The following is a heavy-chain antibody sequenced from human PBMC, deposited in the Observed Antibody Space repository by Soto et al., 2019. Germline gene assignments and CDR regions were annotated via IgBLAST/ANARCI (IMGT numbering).Heavy chain of an antibody. CDR2: ISSNGVGT. CDR3: AGRARPDFYYMDV. J-gene: IGHJ6*03. V-gene: IGHV3-64*01. CDR1: GFTLSGYA. D-gene: IGHD6-6*01. Sequence: EVQLAESGGGLAQPGGSLRLSCAASGFTLSGYAMDWVRQAPGKGLEYVSGISSNGVGTYYANSVQGRFTISRDNSKNTVDLQMGSLRPEDMAVYYCAGRARPDFYYMDVGGKGTTVTVSS.